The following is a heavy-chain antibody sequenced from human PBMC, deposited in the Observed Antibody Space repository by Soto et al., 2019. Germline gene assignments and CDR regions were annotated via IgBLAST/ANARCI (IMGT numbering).Heavy chain of an antibody. J-gene: IGHJ4*02. CDR1: GGTFSSYA. CDR3: ARDSQPLRESGYFDY. D-gene: IGHD6-25*01. CDR2: IIPIFGTA. Sequence: GASVKVSCKASGGTFSSYAISWVRQAPGQGLEWMGGIIPIFGTANYAQKFQGRVTITADESTSTAYMELSSLRSEDTAVYYCARDSQPLRESGYFDYWGQGTLVTVSS. V-gene: IGHV1-69*13.